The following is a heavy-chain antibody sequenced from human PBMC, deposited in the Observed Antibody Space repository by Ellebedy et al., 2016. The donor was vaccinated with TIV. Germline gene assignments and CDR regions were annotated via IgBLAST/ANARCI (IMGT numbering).Heavy chain of an antibody. V-gene: IGHV3-21*01. J-gene: IGHJ6*02. CDR1: GFTFSIYW. D-gene: IGHD6-13*01. Sequence: GGSLRLSCAVSGFTFSIYWMSWVRQAPGKGLEWVSSISSSSSYIYYADSVKGRFTISRDNAKNSLYLQMNGLRAEDTAVYYCARDRVIAAAGPTTDTVYYYYYGMDVWGQGTTVTVSS. CDR3: ARDRVIAAAGPTTDTVYYYYYGMDV. CDR2: ISSSSSYI.